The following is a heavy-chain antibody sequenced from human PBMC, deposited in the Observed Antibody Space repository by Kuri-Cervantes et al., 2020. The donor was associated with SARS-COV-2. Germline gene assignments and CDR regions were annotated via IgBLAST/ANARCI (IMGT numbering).Heavy chain of an antibody. CDR3: ARGYCSGGSCYSEDYFDY. CDR1: GYSFTSYW. CDR2: IYPGDSDT. Sequence: KVSCKGSGYSFTSYWIGWVRQMPGKGLEWMGIIYPGDSDTRYSPSFQGQVTTSADKSISTAYLQWSSLKASDTAMYYCARGYCSGGSCYSEDYFDYWGQGTLVTVSS. V-gene: IGHV5-51*01. D-gene: IGHD2-15*01. J-gene: IGHJ4*02.